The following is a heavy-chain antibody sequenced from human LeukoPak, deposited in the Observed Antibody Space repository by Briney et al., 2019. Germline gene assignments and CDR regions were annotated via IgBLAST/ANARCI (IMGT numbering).Heavy chain of an antibody. CDR1: GYTFTSYG. CDR3: ARAGNYYDSSGLLLDY. Sequence: ASVKVSCKASGYTFTSYGISWVRQAPGQGLEWMGWISAYNVNTNYAQKLQGRVTMTTDTSTSTAYMELRSLRSDDTAVYYCARAGNYYDSSGLLLDYWGQGTLVTVSS. J-gene: IGHJ4*02. D-gene: IGHD3-22*01. CDR2: ISAYNVNT. V-gene: IGHV1-18*01.